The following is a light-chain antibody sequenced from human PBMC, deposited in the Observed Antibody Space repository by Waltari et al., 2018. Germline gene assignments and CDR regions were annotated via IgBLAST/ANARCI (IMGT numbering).Light chain of an antibody. CDR2: DVT. CDR3: ASYAGSSDFVM. CDR1: SSYLCTFNL. Sequence: SALTQPPSASGSPGQSVPLPCTGTSSYLCTFNLVSLYQQRPGEVPRPIIYDVTKRPSGVPDRFSGSKSGNTASLTVSGLQAEDEGDYYCASYAGSSDFVMFGGGTKVTVL. J-gene: IGLJ3*02. V-gene: IGLV2-8*01.